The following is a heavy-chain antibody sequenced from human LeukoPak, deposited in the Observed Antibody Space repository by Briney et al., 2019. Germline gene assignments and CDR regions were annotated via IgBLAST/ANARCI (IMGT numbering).Heavy chain of an antibody. J-gene: IGHJ4*02. V-gene: IGHV4-39*01. CDR1: GGSISSSSYY. CDR3: ARHGAKRWLQEVLQPFDY. D-gene: IGHD5-24*01. CDR2: IYYSGST. Sequence: SETLSLTCTVSGGSISSSSYYWGWIRQPPGKGLEWIGSIYYSGSTYYNPSLKSRVTISVDTSKNQFSLKLSSVTAADTAVYYCARHGAKRWLQEVLQPFDYWGQGTLVTVSS.